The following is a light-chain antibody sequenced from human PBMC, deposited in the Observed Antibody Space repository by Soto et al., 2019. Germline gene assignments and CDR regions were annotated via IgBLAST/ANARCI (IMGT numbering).Light chain of an antibody. J-gene: IGKJ1*01. CDR3: QQYNTYSGT. CDR2: DVS. V-gene: IGKV1-5*01. CDR1: QSTNSW. Sequence: DIQMTQSPSTLSASVGDRVTITCRASQSTNSWLAWYQQKPGKAPNVLIYDVSTLESGVPSRFSGSGSGTEFTLTINSLQPDDFATYYCQQYNTYSGTFGPGTKVEIK.